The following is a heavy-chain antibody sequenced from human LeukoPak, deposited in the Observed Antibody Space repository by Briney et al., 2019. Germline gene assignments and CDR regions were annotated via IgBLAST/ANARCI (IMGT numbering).Heavy chain of an antibody. D-gene: IGHD6-19*01. CDR3: ARGLGSGWYYYYYGMDV. Sequence: ASVKVSCKASGCTFTSYDINWVRQATGQGLEWMGWMNPNSGNTGYAQKFQGRVTMTRNTSISTAYMELSSLRSEDTAVYYCARGLGSGWYYYYYGMDVWGQGTTVTVSS. CDR2: MNPNSGNT. CDR1: GCTFTSYD. J-gene: IGHJ6*02. V-gene: IGHV1-8*01.